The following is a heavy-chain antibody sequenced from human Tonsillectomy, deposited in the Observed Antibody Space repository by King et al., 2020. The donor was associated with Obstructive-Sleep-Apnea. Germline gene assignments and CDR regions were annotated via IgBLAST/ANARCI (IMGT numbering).Heavy chain of an antibody. V-gene: IGHV3-23*04. CDR1: GFTFSSYA. CDR3: AKFPSRDDAVTTGHFDY. J-gene: IGHJ4*02. CDR2: ISGCGGST. Sequence: VQLVESGGGLVQPGGSLRLSCAASGFTFSSYAMSWVRQAPGKGLEWVSAISGCGGSTYYADSVKGWFTISRDNSKNTLYLQMNSLRAEDTAVYYCAKFPSRDDAVTTGHFDYWGQGTLVTVSS. D-gene: IGHD4-17*01.